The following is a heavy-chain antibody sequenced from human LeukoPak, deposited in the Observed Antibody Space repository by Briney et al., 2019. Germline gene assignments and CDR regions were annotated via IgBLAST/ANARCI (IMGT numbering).Heavy chain of an antibody. CDR2: MYYSGST. Sequence: SETLSLTCSVSGGSVSSGSYYWSWIRQSPGRGLEWVGYMYYSGSTNYSPSLKSRVTISVDTSKNQFSLKLSSVTAADTAVYYCARAPGYGYIDYWGQGTLVTVSS. D-gene: IGHD5-18*01. CDR1: GGSVSSGSYY. CDR3: ARAPGYGYIDY. J-gene: IGHJ4*02. V-gene: IGHV4-61*01.